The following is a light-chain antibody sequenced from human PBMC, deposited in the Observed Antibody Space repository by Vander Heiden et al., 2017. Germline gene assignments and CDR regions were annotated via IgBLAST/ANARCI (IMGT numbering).Light chain of an antibody. CDR1: SSNIGSNT. Sequence: QSVLTQPPLASGTPGQRVTISCFGSSSNIGSNTVNWYQQIPGTAPKLLIYSNNQRPSGVPDQFSGSKSGTSASLAISGLQSEDEADYYCAAWDDSLNGYVFGTGTKVTVL. CDR2: SNN. CDR3: AAWDDSLNGYV. J-gene: IGLJ1*01. V-gene: IGLV1-44*01.